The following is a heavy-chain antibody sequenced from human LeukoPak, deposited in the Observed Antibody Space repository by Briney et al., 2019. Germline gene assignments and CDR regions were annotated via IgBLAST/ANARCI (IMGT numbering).Heavy chain of an antibody. CDR3: AKDSLPSYGGYFDF. CDR1: GFTFSNYV. Sequence: GGSLRLSCAASGFTFSNYVMSWVRQAPGKGLEWVSGMSGSGGSTYYADFVKGRFTISRDNSKNTLYLQMNTLRAEDTAIYYSAKDSLPSYGGYFDFWGQGTLVTVSS. V-gene: IGHV3-23*01. CDR2: MSGSGGST. J-gene: IGHJ4*02. D-gene: IGHD3-16*01.